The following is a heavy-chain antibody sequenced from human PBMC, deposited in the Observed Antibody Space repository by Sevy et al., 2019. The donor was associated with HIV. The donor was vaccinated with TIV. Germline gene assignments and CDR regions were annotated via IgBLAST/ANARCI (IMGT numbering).Heavy chain of an antibody. CDR1: GFTFSSYA. V-gene: IGHV3-23*01. CDR3: AQSHSSWPYNWFDP. Sequence: GGSLRLSCAASGFTFSSYAMSWVRQAPGKGLEWVSAISGSGGSTYYADSVKGRFTISRDNSKNTLYLQMNSLRAEDTAVYYCAQSHSSWPYNWFDPWGQGTLVTVSS. D-gene: IGHD6-13*01. CDR2: ISGSGGST. J-gene: IGHJ5*02.